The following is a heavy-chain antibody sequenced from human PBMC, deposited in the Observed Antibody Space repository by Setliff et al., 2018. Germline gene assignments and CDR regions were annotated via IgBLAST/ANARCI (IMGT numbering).Heavy chain of an antibody. CDR1: GYSISNGFY. J-gene: IGHJ3*01. Sequence: SETLSLTCAVSGYSISNGFYWGRIRQSPVKGLEWIGSLFDGGSAYYSPSLKSRAPISLDASKNQFALKLTSATAADTAVYYCARDPHYDPTYSLPGHAFDFWGQGIMVTVSS. CDR3: ARDPHYDPTYSLPGHAFDF. V-gene: IGHV4-38-2*02. D-gene: IGHD3-22*01. CDR2: LFDGGSA.